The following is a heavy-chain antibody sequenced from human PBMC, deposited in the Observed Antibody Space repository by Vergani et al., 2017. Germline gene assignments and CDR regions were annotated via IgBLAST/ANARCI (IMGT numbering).Heavy chain of an antibody. CDR1: GFTFSSYA. Sequence: EVQLLESGGGLVQPGGSLRLSCAASGFTFSSYAMSWVRQAPGKGLEWVSAISGSGVSTYYADSVQGRFTISRDNSKNTLYLQMNSLRAEDTAVYYCAKDPRSYGGNYYWGQGTLVTVSS. J-gene: IGHJ4*02. CDR2: ISGSGVST. V-gene: IGHV3-23*01. D-gene: IGHD4-23*01. CDR3: AKDPRSYGGNYY.